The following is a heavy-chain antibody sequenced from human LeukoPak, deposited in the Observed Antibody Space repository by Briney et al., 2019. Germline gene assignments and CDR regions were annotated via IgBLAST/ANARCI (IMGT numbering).Heavy chain of an antibody. CDR2: INHSGST. J-gene: IGHJ6*02. Sequence: SETLSLTCAVYGGSFSGYYWSWIRQPPGKGLEWIGEINHSGSTNYNPSLKSRVTISVDTSKNQFSLKLSSVTAADTAVYYCASPADSGYAYHYYGMDVWGQGTTVTVSS. CDR3: ASPADSGYAYHYYGMDV. V-gene: IGHV4-34*01. D-gene: IGHD3-22*01. CDR1: GGSFSGYY.